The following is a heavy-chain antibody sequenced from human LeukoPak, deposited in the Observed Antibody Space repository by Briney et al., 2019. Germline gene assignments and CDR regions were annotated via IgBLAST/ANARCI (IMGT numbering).Heavy chain of an antibody. CDR3: AKDIHDHKMATITVSGYMDV. CDR1: GFTFDDYT. V-gene: IGHV3-43*01. D-gene: IGHD5-24*01. J-gene: IGHJ6*03. CDR2: ISWDGGST. Sequence: GGSLGLSCAASGFTFDDYTMHWVRQAPGKGLEWVSLISWDGGSTYYADSVRGRFTISRDNSKNSLYLQMNSLRTEDTALYYCAKDIHDHKMATITVSGYMDVWGKGTTVTVSS.